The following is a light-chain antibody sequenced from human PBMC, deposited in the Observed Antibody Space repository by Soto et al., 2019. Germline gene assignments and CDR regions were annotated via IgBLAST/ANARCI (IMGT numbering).Light chain of an antibody. J-gene: IGKJ2*01. CDR1: QSVSSN. CDR3: QQYNNWPPENT. Sequence: EIVMTQSPGTLSVSPGERATLSCRASQSVSSNLAWYQQKPGQAPRLLIYSASTRATGIPARFSGSASGTEFTLTISSLQSEDFAVYYCQQYNNWPPENTFGQGTKLEIK. CDR2: SAS. V-gene: IGKV3-15*01.